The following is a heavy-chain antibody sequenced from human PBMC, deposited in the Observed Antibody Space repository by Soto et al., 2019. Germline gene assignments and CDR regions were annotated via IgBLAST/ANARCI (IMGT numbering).Heavy chain of an antibody. CDR2: IYTSGST. Sequence: SETLSLTCTVSGGSISSYYWSWIRQPAGKGLEWIGRIYTSGSTNYNPSLKSRVTMSVDTSKNQFSLKLSSVTAADTAVYYCARVGRYDFWSGYSYYGMDVWGQGTTVTVSS. D-gene: IGHD3-3*01. V-gene: IGHV4-4*07. CDR1: GGSISSYY. J-gene: IGHJ6*02. CDR3: ARVGRYDFWSGYSYYGMDV.